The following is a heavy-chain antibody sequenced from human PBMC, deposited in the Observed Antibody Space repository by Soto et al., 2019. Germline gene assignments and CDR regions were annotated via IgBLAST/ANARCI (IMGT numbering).Heavy chain of an antibody. CDR2: ISYDGSSK. D-gene: IGHD3-10*01. CDR3: ARARGGTMVRGVTFHYYYYGMDV. V-gene: IGHV3-30*03. CDR1: GFTFSSYG. J-gene: IGHJ6*02. Sequence: QVQLVESGGGVVQPGRSLRLSCAASGFTFSSYGMHWVRQAPGKGLEWVAVISYDGSSKYYADSVKGRFTISRDNSKNTLYLQMNRLRAEDTAVYYCARARGGTMVRGVTFHYYYYGMDVWGQGTTVTVCS.